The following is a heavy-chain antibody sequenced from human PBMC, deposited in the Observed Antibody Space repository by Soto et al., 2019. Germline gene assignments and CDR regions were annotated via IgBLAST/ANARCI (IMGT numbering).Heavy chain of an antibody. D-gene: IGHD3-10*01. Sequence: LRLSCAASGFTFDDYATHWVRQAPGKGLEWVSGISWNSGSIGYADPVKGRFTISRDNAKNSLYLQMNSLRAEDTALYYCAKALSPDGEIDAFDIWGQGTMVTVSS. CDR3: AKALSPDGEIDAFDI. CDR1: GFTFDDYA. V-gene: IGHV3-9*01. CDR2: ISWNSGSI. J-gene: IGHJ3*02.